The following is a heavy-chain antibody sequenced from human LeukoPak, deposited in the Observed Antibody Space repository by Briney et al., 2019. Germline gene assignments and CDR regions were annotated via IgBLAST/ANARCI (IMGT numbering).Heavy chain of an antibody. Sequence: GGSLRLSCAASGFTVSSNYMSWVRQAPGKGLEWVSVIYSGGSTYYADSVKGRFTISRDNSKNTLYLQMNSLRAEDTAVYYCARDRHYYYDSSGYGYFDLWGRGTLVTVSS. D-gene: IGHD3-22*01. CDR3: ARDRHYYYDSSGYGYFDL. CDR1: GFTVSSNY. V-gene: IGHV3-53*01. CDR2: IYSGGST. J-gene: IGHJ2*01.